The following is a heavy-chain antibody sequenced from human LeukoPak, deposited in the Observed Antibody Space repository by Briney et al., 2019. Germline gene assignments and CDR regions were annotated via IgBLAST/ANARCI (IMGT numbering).Heavy chain of an antibody. D-gene: IGHD1-26*01. CDR3: AKDVVAAPSRFDY. V-gene: IGHV3-48*01. J-gene: IGHJ4*02. CDR2: ISSSSTI. CDR1: GFTFSSYS. Sequence: GGSLRLSCAASGFTFSSYSMNWVRQAPGKGLEWVSYISSSSTIYYADSVKGRFTISRDNSKNTMYLQMNSLRAEDTAVYYCAKDVVAAPSRFDYWGQGTLVTVSS.